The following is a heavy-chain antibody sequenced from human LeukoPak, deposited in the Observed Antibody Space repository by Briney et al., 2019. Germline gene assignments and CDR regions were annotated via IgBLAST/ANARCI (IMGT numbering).Heavy chain of an antibody. J-gene: IGHJ3*01. D-gene: IGHD6-19*01. CDR1: GFTFSTYW. CDR3: ARVGSDWYRGAFDF. Sequence: QAGGSLRLSCAASGFTFSTYWMTWVRQAQGKGLEWVANIKQEGSERYYVDSVKGRFTVSRDNAKNSLYLQLNILRAEDTAVYYCARVGSDWYRGAFDFWGQGTMVTVSS. V-gene: IGHV3-7*01. CDR2: IKQEGSER.